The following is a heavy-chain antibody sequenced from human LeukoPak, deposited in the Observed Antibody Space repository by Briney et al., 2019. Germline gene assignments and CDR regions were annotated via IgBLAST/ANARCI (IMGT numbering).Heavy chain of an antibody. J-gene: IGHJ5*02. CDR1: GGSISSSSYY. D-gene: IGHD3-22*01. V-gene: IGHV4-39*01. Sequence: SETLSLTCTVSGGSISSSSYYWGWIRQPPGKGLEWIGSIYYSGSTYYNPSLKSRVTIPVDTSKNQFSLKLSSVTAADTAVYYCARQNYYDSSGYIPWGQGTLVTVSS. CDR3: ARQNYYDSSGYIP. CDR2: IYYSGST.